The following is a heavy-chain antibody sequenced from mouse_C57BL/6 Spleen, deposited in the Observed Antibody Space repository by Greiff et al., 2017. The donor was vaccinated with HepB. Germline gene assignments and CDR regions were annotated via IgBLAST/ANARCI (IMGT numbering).Heavy chain of an antibody. CDR1: GYTFTSYW. Sequence: QVQLQQPGAELVKSGASVKMSCKASGYTFTSYWITWVKQRPGQGLEWIGDIYPGSGSTNYNEKFKSKATLTVDTSSSTAYMQLSSLTSEDSAVYYCASGANYYYGSNWYFDVWGTGTTVTVSS. J-gene: IGHJ1*03. CDR3: ASGANYYYGSNWYFDV. D-gene: IGHD1-1*01. V-gene: IGHV1-55*01. CDR2: IYPGSGST.